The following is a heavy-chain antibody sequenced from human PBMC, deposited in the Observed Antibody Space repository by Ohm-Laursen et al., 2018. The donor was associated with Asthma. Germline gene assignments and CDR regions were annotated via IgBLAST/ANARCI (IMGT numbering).Heavy chain of an antibody. Sequence: SETLSLTCTVSGDSISSGNNYWGWIRQPPGKGLEWIGHIHRTGSTNYNPSLESRVTISIDTSTNQFSLKLSSVTAADTAVYYCARGHGYNLYWGQGTLVTVSS. CDR3: ARGHGYNLY. CDR1: GDSISSGNNY. V-gene: IGHV4-61*01. D-gene: IGHD5-24*01. J-gene: IGHJ4*02. CDR2: IHRTGST.